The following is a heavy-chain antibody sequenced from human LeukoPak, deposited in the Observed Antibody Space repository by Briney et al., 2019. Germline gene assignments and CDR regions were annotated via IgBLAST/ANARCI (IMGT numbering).Heavy chain of an antibody. Sequence: ASETLSLTCTVSGGSISSYYWSWIRQPAGKGLEWIGRIYTSGSTNYNPSLKSRVTMSVDTSKNQFSLKLSSVTAADTAVYYCARAGGWEPHYYNWFDPWGQGTLVTVSS. CDR1: GGSISSYY. CDR2: IYTSGST. CDR3: ARAGGWEPHYYNWFDP. V-gene: IGHV4-4*07. D-gene: IGHD1-26*01. J-gene: IGHJ5*02.